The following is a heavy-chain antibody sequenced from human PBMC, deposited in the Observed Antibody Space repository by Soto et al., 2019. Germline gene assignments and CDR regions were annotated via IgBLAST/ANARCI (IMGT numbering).Heavy chain of an antibody. V-gene: IGHV1-8*01. J-gene: IGHJ6*03. D-gene: IGHD3-3*01. CDR1: GYTFTSYD. CDR3: ARDHYVFWSGPSRDYYMDV. CDR2: MNPNSGNT. Sequence: ASVKVSCKASGYTFTSYDINWVRQATGQGLEWMGWMNPNSGNTGYAQKFQGRVTMTRNTSISTAYMELSSLRSEDTAVYYCARDHYVFWSGPSRDYYMDVGGKGTTVTVSS.